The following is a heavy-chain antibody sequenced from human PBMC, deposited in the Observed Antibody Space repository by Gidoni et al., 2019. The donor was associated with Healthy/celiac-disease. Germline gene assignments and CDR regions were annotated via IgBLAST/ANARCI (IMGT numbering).Heavy chain of an antibody. D-gene: IGHD6-13*01. CDR2: IYTSGST. V-gene: IGHV4-61*02. CDR1: GGAISSGSYY. Sequence: QVQLQESGPGLVKPSQTLSLPCTVSGGAISSGSYYRSWIRQPAGKGLEWIGRIYTSGSTNYNPYLKSRVTISVDTSKNQFSLKLSSVTAADTAVYYCARELAAAGRRRIPVESRAFDIWGQGTMVTVSS. CDR3: ARELAAAGRRRIPVESRAFDI. J-gene: IGHJ3*02.